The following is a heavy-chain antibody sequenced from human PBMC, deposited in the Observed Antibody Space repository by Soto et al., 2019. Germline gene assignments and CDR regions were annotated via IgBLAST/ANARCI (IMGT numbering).Heavy chain of an antibody. CDR1: GFTFSSYA. CDR3: AKDIVVVPAAIVDAFDI. CDR2: ISGSGGST. V-gene: IGHV3-23*01. J-gene: IGHJ3*02. Sequence: EVQLLESGGGLVQPGGSLRLSCAASGFTFSSYAMSWVRQAPGKGLEWVSAISGSGGSTYYADSVKGRFTISRDNSKNTLYLQMNSLRAEDTAVYYCAKDIVVVPAAIVDAFDIWGQGTMVTVSS. D-gene: IGHD2-2*02.